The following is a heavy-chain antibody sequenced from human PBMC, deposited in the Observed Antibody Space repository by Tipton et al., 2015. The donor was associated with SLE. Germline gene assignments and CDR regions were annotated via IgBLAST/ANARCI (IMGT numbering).Heavy chain of an antibody. CDR1: GGSFSGYY. CDR3: ARGRVRRLGLNY. Sequence: GLVKPSETLSLTCAVYGGSFSGYYWTWIRQPPGKGLEWIGEINHSGSTIYNPSLKSRVTMSIDMSKNQFSLKLSSVTAADTAVYYCARGRVRRLGLNYWGQGTLVTVSS. J-gene: IGHJ4*02. CDR2: INHSGST. V-gene: IGHV4-34*01. D-gene: IGHD4-23*01.